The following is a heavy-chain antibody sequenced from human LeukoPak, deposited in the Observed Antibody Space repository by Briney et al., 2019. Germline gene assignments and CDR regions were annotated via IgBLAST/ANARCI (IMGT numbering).Heavy chain of an antibody. CDR1: GGSISSGDYY. CDR3: ARGRYSSSSGDY. J-gene: IGHJ4*02. D-gene: IGHD6-6*01. V-gene: IGHV4-30-4*02. Sequence: SETLSLTCTVSGGSISSGDYYWSWIRQPPGKGLEWIGYIYYSGSTYYNPSLKSRVTISVDTSKNQFSLKLSSVTAADTAVYYCARGRYSSSSGDYWGQGTLVTVSS. CDR2: IYYSGST.